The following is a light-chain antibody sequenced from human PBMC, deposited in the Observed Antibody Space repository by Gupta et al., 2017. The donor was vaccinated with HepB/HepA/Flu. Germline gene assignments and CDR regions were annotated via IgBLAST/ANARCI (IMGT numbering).Light chain of an antibody. CDR2: KDI. J-gene: IGLJ2*01. CDR3: QSADNSGTYVV. Sequence: SYELTQPPSVSVSPGQTARITCSGDALGRQYAYWYQQRPGQAPVLVIFKDIERPSGIPERFSGSSSGRTVALTINGVLAEDEADYYCQSADNSGTYVVFGGGTKLTVL. V-gene: IGLV3-25*03. CDR1: ALGRQY.